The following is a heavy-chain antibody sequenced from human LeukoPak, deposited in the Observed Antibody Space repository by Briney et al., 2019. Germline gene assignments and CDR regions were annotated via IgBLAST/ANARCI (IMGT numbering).Heavy chain of an antibody. V-gene: IGHV4-59*01. D-gene: IGHD6-13*01. CDR2: IFYSGST. J-gene: IGHJ4*02. Sequence: PSETLSLTCTVSGGSISSYYWSWIRQPPGKGLEWIGYIFYSGSTNYNPSLKSRVTISVDTSKNQFSLKLSSVTAADTAVYYCAREQQLVRGGIYNDYWGQGTLVTVSS. CDR1: GGSISSYY. CDR3: AREQQLVRGGIYNDY.